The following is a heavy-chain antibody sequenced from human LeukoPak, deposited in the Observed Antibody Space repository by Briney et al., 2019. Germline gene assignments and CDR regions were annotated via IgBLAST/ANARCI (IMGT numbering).Heavy chain of an antibody. CDR3: ARVGAPAAGTFGP. Sequence: SETLSLTCTVSGGSVSSGSYYWSWIRQPPGKGLEWIGYIYYSGSTNYNPSLKSRVTISVDTSKNQFSLKLSSVTAADTAVYYCARVGAPAAGTFGPWGQGTLVTVSS. D-gene: IGHD6-13*01. V-gene: IGHV4-61*01. J-gene: IGHJ5*02. CDR1: GGSVSSGSYY. CDR2: IYYSGST.